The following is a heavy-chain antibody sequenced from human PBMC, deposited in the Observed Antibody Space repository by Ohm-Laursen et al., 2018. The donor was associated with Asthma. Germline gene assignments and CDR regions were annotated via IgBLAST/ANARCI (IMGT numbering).Heavy chain of an antibody. Sequence: SLRLSCTATGFSFNHAWMSWVRQVPGKGLEWVASISTASTFIYYADSVRGRFTTSRDNAKNSVYLQMNSLRAEDTALYYCARIGPEWELPGREYSLHHWGEGTLVTVSS. J-gene: IGHJ1*01. D-gene: IGHD1-26*01. CDR1: GFSFNHAW. CDR2: ISTASTFI. CDR3: ARIGPEWELPGREYSLHH. V-gene: IGHV3-21*01.